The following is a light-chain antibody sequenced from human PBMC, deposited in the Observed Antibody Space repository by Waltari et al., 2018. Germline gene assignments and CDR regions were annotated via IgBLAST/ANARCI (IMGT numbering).Light chain of an antibody. J-gene: IGLJ2*01. CDR3: CSYAGRYTSV. CDR1: SSDIGGYKY. Sequence: QSALTQPRSVSGSPGQSVTLSCTGTSSDIGGYKYVSWYQQHPGEPPKLVIYDVDKRPSGVPDRFSGSKAGNTASLTISGLQTDDEADYYCCSYAGRYTSVFGGGTRVTVL. V-gene: IGLV2-11*01. CDR2: DVD.